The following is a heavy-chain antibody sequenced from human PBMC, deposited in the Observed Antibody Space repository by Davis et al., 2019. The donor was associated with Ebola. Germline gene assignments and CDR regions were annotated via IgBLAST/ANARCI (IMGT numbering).Heavy chain of an antibody. CDR3: TVTVTTLDY. V-gene: IGHV3-73*01. CDR1: GFTFSNAW. Sequence: GESLKISCAASGFTFSNAWMHWVRQASGKGLEWVGRIRSKANSYATAYAASVKGRFTISRDDSKNTAYLQMNSLKTEDTAVYYCTVTVTTLDYWGQGTLVTVSS. D-gene: IGHD4-17*01. CDR2: IRSKANSYAT. J-gene: IGHJ4*02.